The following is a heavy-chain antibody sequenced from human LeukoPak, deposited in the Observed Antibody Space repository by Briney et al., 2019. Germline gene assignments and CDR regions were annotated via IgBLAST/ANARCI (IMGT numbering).Heavy chain of an antibody. V-gene: IGHV1-18*01. CDR1: GYTFTSYG. D-gene: IGHD6-13*01. Sequence: ASVKVSCKASGYTFTSYGISWVRQAPGQGLEWMGWISAYNGNTNYAQKLQGRVTMTTDTSTSTAYMELRSLRSDDTAVYYCARDLRVYSRSFDAFDIWGQGTMVTVSS. J-gene: IGHJ3*02. CDR3: ARDLRVYSRSFDAFDI. CDR2: ISAYNGNT.